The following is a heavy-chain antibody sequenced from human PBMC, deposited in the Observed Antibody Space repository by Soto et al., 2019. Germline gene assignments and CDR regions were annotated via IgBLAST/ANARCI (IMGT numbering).Heavy chain of an antibody. J-gene: IGHJ4*02. V-gene: IGHV3-74*01. CDR2: IYFDGITT. CDR1: GFTFNTHW. Sequence: GGSLRLSCTASGFTFNTHWMHWVRQAPGKGLVWVSRIYFDGITTNYADSVKGRLTVSRDYAKNTVYLHVNTLRDEDTAGYYCARGSAMGVDYWGEATLVTVS. D-gene: IGHD1-26*01. CDR3: ARGSAMGVDY.